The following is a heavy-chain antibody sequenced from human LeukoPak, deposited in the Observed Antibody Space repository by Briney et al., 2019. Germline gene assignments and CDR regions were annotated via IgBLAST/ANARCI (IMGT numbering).Heavy chain of an antibody. CDR3: ARDLCSTSCYDDY. V-gene: IGHV4-38-2*02. J-gene: IGHJ4*02. CDR1: GNSISSGYY. CDR2: IYHSGST. D-gene: IGHD2-2*01. Sequence: ASETLSLTCTVSGNSISSGYYWGWIRQPPGKGLEWIGSIYHSGSTYYNPSLKSRVTISVDTSKNQFSLKLSSVTAADTAVYYCARDLCSTSCYDDYWGQGTLVTVSS.